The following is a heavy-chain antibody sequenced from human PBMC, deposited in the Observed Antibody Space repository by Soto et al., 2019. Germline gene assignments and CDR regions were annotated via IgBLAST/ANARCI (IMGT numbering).Heavy chain of an antibody. CDR3: ARQSSCSGGSCYPFYWFDP. Sequence: GASVKVSCKASGGTFSSYAISRVRQAPGQGLEWMGGIIPIFGTANYAQKFQGRVTITADKSTSTAYMELSSLRSEDTAVYYCARQSSCSGGSCYPFYWFDPWGQGTLVTVSS. V-gene: IGHV1-69*06. CDR1: GGTFSSYA. D-gene: IGHD2-15*01. CDR2: IIPIFGTA. J-gene: IGHJ5*02.